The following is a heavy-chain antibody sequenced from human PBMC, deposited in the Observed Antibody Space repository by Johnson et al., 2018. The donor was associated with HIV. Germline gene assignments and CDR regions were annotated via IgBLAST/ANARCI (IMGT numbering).Heavy chain of an antibody. V-gene: IGHV3-30*04. CDR1: GFTFSSYA. J-gene: IGHJ3*02. CDR3: TSPGIAAAGNYDAFDI. Sequence: QVQLVESGGGVVQPGRSLRLSCAASGFTFSSYAMHWVRQAPGKGLEWVAVISYDGNNKYYADSVKGRFTISRDNSKNTLYLQMNSLRAEDTAVYYCTSPGIAAAGNYDAFDIWGQGTMVTVSS. CDR2: ISYDGNNK. D-gene: IGHD6-13*01.